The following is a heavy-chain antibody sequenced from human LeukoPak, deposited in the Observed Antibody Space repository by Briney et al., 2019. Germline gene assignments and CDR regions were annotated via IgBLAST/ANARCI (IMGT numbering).Heavy chain of an antibody. CDR2: ISSTSSTI. CDR3: ALANWGSPIDY. Sequence: GGSLRLSCAASGFSFSSHGMNWVRQAPGKGLEWVSYISSTSSTIYYADSVKGRFTVSRDNAKSSLFLQMNSLRAEDTAVYYCALANWGSPIDYWGQGALVTVSS. CDR1: GFSFSSHG. J-gene: IGHJ4*02. D-gene: IGHD7-27*01. V-gene: IGHV3-48*04.